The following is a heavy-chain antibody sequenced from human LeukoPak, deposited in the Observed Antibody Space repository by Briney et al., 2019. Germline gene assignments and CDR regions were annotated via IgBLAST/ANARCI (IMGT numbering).Heavy chain of an antibody. D-gene: IGHD3-22*01. CDR3: TKDIIYYLRAFDI. J-gene: IGHJ3*02. V-gene: IGHV3-30-3*01. CDR1: GFTFSSYA. Sequence: PGRSLRLSCAASGFTFSSYAMHWVRQAPGKGLEWVAVISYDGSNKYYADSVKGRFTISRDDSRDTLYLQMNSLRAEDTAVYYCTKDIIYYLRAFDIWGQGTMVTVSS. CDR2: ISYDGSNK.